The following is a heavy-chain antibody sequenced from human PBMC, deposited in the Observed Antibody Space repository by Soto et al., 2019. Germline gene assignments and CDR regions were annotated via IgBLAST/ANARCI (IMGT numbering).Heavy chain of an antibody. V-gene: IGHV5-51*01. CDR1: GYSFTSYW. CDR3: ARHARALSDYYYYYGMDV. Sequence: RESLKISCKGSGYSFTSYWIGWVRQMPGKGLEWMGIIYPGDSDTRYSPSFQGQVTISADKSISTAYLQWSSLKASDTAMYYCARHARALSDYYYYYGMDVWGRGTTVTVSS. CDR2: IYPGDSDT. D-gene: IGHD3-10*01. J-gene: IGHJ6*02.